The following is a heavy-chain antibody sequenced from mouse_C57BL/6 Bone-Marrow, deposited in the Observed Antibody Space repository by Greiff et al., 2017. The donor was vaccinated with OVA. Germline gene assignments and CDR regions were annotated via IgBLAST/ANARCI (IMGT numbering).Heavy chain of an antibody. CDR1: GYTFTDSY. D-gene: IGHD1-1*01. CDR2: INPTNGGT. V-gene: IGHV1-26*01. Sequence: EVQLQQSGPELVKPGASVKISCQASGYTFTDSYMHWVKPSHGQRLEWIGDINPTNGGTSYNQQFKGMATLTVDKSSSTAYMGLRSLTSEDSAVYDCARNYYGSPPYYLDYWGQGTTRTVSS. J-gene: IGHJ2*01. CDR3: ARNYYGSPPYYLDY.